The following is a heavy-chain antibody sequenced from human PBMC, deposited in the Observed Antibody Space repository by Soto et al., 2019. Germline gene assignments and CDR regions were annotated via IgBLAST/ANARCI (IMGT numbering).Heavy chain of an antibody. D-gene: IGHD3-3*01. CDR2: IYSSGST. Sequence: SGTLSLTCTVPGVAITSYYLPWIRQPAGKGLEWIGRIYSSGSTKYNPSLQSRISMSLDTSKNQFSLTLASVTAADTAVYYCARGQRFSDWFDPWGQGTLVTVS. V-gene: IGHV4-4*07. CDR1: GVAITSYY. CDR3: ARGQRFSDWFDP. J-gene: IGHJ5*02.